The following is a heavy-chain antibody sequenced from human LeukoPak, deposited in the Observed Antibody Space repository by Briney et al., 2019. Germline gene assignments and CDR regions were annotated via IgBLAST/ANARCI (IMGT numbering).Heavy chain of an antibody. CDR2: INPNSGGT. CDR1: GYTFTGYY. Sequence: ASVKVSCKASGYTFTGYYMHWVRQAPGQGLEWMGWINPNSGGTNYAQKFQGRVTMTTDTSMSTAYTELSSLRSDDTAVYYCARWGVTIFGVLIRDYYYYYMDVWGKGTTVTVSS. CDR3: ARWGVTIFGVLIRDYYYYYMDV. J-gene: IGHJ6*03. D-gene: IGHD3-3*01. V-gene: IGHV1-2*02.